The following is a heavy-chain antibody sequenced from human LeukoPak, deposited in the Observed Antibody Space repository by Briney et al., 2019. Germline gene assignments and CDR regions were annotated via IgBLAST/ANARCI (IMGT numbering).Heavy chain of an antibody. CDR3: VRIPNSANFPNWFDP. Sequence: PGGSLRLSCAASGFTFSSSTMNWVRRAPGKGLEWVSSISSSSDYIYYADSVKGRFNISRDNAKNSLYLQMNSLRAEDTAVYYCVRIPNSANFPNWFDPWGQGTLVTVSS. D-gene: IGHD4/OR15-4a*01. CDR1: GFTFSSST. CDR2: ISSSSDYI. J-gene: IGHJ5*02. V-gene: IGHV3-21*01.